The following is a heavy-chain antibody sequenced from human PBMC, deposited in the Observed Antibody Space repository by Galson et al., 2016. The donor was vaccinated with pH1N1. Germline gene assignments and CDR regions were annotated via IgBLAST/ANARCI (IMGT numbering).Heavy chain of an antibody. J-gene: IGHJ3*02. CDR2: ISPKNGKT. Sequence: SVKVSCKASGGTFSPYAINWVRQAPGRGLEWMGWISPKNGKTDYVQKFQGRVTMTTDTSTTIVYMELRSLTSDDTAVYYCASGSSSSFGFDIWGQGTMVSVSS. V-gene: IGHV1-18*04. CDR3: ASGSSSSFGFDI. D-gene: IGHD2-2*01. CDR1: GGTFSPYA.